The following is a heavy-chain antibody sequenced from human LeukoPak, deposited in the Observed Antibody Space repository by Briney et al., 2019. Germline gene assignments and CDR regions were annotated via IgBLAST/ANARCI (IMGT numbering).Heavy chain of an antibody. V-gene: IGHV3-23*01. CDR1: GFTFGSHA. CDR3: GKTTVGYSSGQKPAWPVDY. Sequence: GGSLRLSCEASGFTFGSHAMYWVRQAPGKGLEWVTGIFGSGGSPHYADPVKGRFTISRDNSRNTVYLQINSLRAEDTAVYYCGKTTVGYSSGQKPAWPVDYWGQGTLVTVSS. D-gene: IGHD5-18*01. CDR2: IFGSGGSP. J-gene: IGHJ4*02.